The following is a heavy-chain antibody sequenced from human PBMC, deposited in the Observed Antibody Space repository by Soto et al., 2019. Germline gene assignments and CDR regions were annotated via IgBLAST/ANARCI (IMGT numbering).Heavy chain of an antibody. Sequence: EVQVLESGGGLVQPGGSLRLSCAGSGFTFINYAMNWVRQAPGKGLEWVSSISGGGDAAFFPDSVRGRFTISRDNSKNTVTLQMNSLGVDDTAVYYCARKILGSTTRPNYWYFDLGGRGTLVTFSS. CDR3: ARKILGSTTRPNYWYFDL. V-gene: IGHV3-23*01. CDR1: GFTFINYA. J-gene: IGHJ2*01. D-gene: IGHD7-27*01. CDR2: ISGGGDAA.